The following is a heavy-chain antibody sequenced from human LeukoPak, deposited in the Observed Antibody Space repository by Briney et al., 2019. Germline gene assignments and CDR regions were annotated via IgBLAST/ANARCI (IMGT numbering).Heavy chain of an antibody. J-gene: IGHJ4*02. Sequence: GGSLRLSCAASGFTFSSYSMNWVRQAPGKGLEWVSSISSSSSYIYYADSVKGRFTISRDNAKNSLYLQMNSLRAEDTAVYYCARDAGDIVATCVYWGQGTLVTVSS. CDR3: ARDAGDIVATCVY. D-gene: IGHD5-12*01. CDR2: ISSSSSYI. CDR1: GFTFSSYS. V-gene: IGHV3-21*01.